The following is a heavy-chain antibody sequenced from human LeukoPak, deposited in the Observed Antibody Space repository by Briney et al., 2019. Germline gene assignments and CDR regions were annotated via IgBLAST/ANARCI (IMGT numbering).Heavy chain of an antibody. CDR1: GGSISSYY. CDR3: ARVYSSSWYQNWFDP. CDR2: IYYSGST. Sequence: SETLSLTCTVSGGSISSYYWSWLRQPPGKGLEWIGYIYYSGSTNYNPSLKSRVTISVDTSKNQFSLKLSSVTAADTAVYYCARVYSSSWYQNWFDPWGQGTLVTVSS. V-gene: IGHV4-59*01. D-gene: IGHD6-13*01. J-gene: IGHJ5*02.